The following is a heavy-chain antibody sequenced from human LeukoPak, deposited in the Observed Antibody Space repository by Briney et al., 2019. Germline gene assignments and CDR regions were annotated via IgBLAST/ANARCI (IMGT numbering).Heavy chain of an antibody. Sequence: SETLSLTCTVSGGSISSYYWSWIRQPPGKGLEWIGYIYYSGSTNYNPSLKGRVTISVDTSKNQFSLKLSSVTAADTAVYYCARVADIDYYYMDVWGKGTTVTVSS. CDR3: ARVADIDYYYMDV. CDR1: GGSISSYY. J-gene: IGHJ6*03. CDR2: IYYSGST. D-gene: IGHD2-15*01. V-gene: IGHV4-59*01.